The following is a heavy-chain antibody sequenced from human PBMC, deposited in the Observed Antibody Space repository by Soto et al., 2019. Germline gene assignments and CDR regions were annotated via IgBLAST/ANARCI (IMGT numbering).Heavy chain of an antibody. CDR3: ARGREVVPAASYWLDP. J-gene: IGHJ5*02. CDR2: INHSGST. Sequence: SETLSLTCAVYGGSFSGYYWSWIRQPPGKGLEWIGGINHSGSTNYNPSLKSRVTISVDTSKNQFSLKLSSVTAADTAVYYCARGREVVPAASYWLDPWGQGTLVTVSS. CDR1: GGSFSGYY. D-gene: IGHD2-2*01. V-gene: IGHV4-34*01.